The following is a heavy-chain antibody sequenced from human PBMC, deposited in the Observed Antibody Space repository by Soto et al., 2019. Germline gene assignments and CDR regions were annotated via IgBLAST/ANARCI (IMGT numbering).Heavy chain of an antibody. CDR1: GYTFTSYG. CDR2: ISAYNGNT. V-gene: IGHV1-18*01. Sequence: ASVKVSCKASGYTFTSYGISWVRQAPGQGLEWMGWISAYNGNTNYAQKLQGRVTMTTDTSTSTAYMELRSLRSDDTAVYYCARGTQAWDSSGYYASDFDYWGQGTLVTVSS. J-gene: IGHJ4*02. D-gene: IGHD3-22*01. CDR3: ARGTQAWDSSGYYASDFDY.